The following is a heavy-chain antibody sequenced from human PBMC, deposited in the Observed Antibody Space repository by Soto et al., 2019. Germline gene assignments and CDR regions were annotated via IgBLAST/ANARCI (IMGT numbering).Heavy chain of an antibody. CDR3: ASRTVTTFAHFQH. V-gene: IGHV4-31*03. J-gene: IGHJ1*01. CDR1: GGSISSGGYY. Sequence: PSETLSLTCTVSGGSISSGGYYWSWIRQHPGKGLEWIGYIYYSGSTYYNPSLKSRVTISVDTSKNQFSLKLSSVTAADTAVYYCASRTVTTFAHFQHWGQGTLVTVSS. D-gene: IGHD4-17*01. CDR2: IYYSGST.